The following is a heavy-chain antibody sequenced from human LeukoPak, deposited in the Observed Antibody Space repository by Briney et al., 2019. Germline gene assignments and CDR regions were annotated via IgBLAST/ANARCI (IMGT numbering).Heavy chain of an antibody. D-gene: IGHD2-2*01. CDR2: IYHSGST. J-gene: IGHJ5*02. V-gene: IGHV4-38-2*01. CDR1: GGSFSGYY. CDR3: ARHGLGQSVVVVPAAAGYNWFDP. Sequence: SETLSLTCAVYGGSFSGYYWGWIRQPPGKGLEWIGSIYHSGSTYYNPSLKSRVTISVDTSKNQFSLKLSSVTAADTAVYYCARHGLGQSVVVVPAAAGYNWFDPWGQGTLVTVSS.